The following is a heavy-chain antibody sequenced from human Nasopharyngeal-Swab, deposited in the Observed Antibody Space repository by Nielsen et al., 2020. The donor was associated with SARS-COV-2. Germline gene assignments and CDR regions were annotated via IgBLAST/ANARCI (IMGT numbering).Heavy chain of an antibody. CDR2: ISYDGSNK. CDR1: GFTFSSHG. J-gene: IGHJ4*02. CDR3: AKDRGYSSSWYALGY. D-gene: IGHD6-13*01. V-gene: IGHV3-30*18. Sequence: GESLKISCAASGFTFSSHGMHWVRQAPGKGLEWVAVISYDGSNKYYADSVKGRFTISRDNSKNTLYLQMNSLRAEDTAVYYCAKDRGYSSSWYALGYWGQGTLVTVSS.